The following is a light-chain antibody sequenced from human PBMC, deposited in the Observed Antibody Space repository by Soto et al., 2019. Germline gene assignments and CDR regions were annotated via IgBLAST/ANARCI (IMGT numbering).Light chain of an antibody. CDR3: LLYYGGAQGVV. CDR1: TGAVTSGHF. J-gene: IGLJ2*01. V-gene: IGLV7-43*01. CDR2: STT. Sequence: QAVVTQEPSLTVSPVGTVTLTCASSTGAVTSGHFPNWIQQRPGQAPRPLIYSTTNKHSRTPARFSGSLLGGKAALTLSGVQPEDEAEYYCLLYYGGAQGVVFGGGTKLTVL.